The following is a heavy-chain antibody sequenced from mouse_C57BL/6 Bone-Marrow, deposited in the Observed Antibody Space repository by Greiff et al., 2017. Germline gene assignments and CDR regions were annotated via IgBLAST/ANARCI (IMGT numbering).Heavy chain of an antibody. Sequence: QVQLQQSGPELVKPGASVKLSCKASGYTFTSYDINWVKQRPGQGLEWIGWIYPRDGSTKYNEKFKGKATLTVDTSSSTAYMELHSLTSEDSAVYFCARKRDDYDSYFDVWGTGTTVTVSS. CDR2: IYPRDGST. D-gene: IGHD2-4*01. CDR3: ARKRDDYDSYFDV. V-gene: IGHV1-85*01. J-gene: IGHJ1*03. CDR1: GYTFTSYD.